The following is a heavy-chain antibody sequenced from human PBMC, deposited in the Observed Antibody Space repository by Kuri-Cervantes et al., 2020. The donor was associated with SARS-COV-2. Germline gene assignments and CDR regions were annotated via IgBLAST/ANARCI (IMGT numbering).Heavy chain of an antibody. Sequence: GESLKISCAASGFTFSNAWMSWVRQAPGKGLEWVANIKQDGSEKYYVDSVKGRFTISRDNAKNSLYLQMNSLRAEDTAVYYCARDKVVDYWGQGTLVTVSS. CDR1: GFTFSNAW. D-gene: IGHD2-15*01. J-gene: IGHJ4*02. V-gene: IGHV3-7*01. CDR2: IKQDGSEK. CDR3: ARDKVVDY.